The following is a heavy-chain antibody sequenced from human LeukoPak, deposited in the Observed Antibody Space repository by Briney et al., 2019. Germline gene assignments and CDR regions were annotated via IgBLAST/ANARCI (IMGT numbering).Heavy chain of an antibody. V-gene: IGHV1-2*02. CDR3: ARDRNSGSSLDI. J-gene: IGHJ3*02. CDR2: IYPYSGDT. CDR1: GYTXTGYY. Sequence: GASVKVSCKASGYTXTGYYIHRVRQAPGQGLEWMGWIYPYSGDTNYAQNFQGRVTMTRDTSISTAYMELSSLKSDDTAVYYCARDRNSGSSLDIWGQGTMLTVSS. D-gene: IGHD6-6*01.